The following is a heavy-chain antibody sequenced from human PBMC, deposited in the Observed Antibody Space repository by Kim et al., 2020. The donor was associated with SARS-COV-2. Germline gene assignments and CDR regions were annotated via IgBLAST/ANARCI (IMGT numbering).Heavy chain of an antibody. J-gene: IGHJ4*02. Sequence: YGDSVKGRFTLSRDNAKNTLYLQMNSLRAEDTAVYYCARRAYTSGWWYFDYWGQGTLVTVSS. V-gene: IGHV3-74*01. CDR3: ARRAYTSGWWYFDY. D-gene: IGHD6-19*01.